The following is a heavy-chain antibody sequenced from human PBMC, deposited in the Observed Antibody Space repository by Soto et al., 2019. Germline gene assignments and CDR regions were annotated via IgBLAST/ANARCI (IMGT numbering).Heavy chain of an antibody. CDR3: AKDPTPSGSYEYWFDP. V-gene: IGHV3-23*01. D-gene: IGHD1-26*01. Sequence: GGSLRLSCAASGFTFSSYAMSWVRQAPGKGLEWVSAISGSGGSTYYADSVKGRFTISRDNSKNTLYLQMNSLRAEDTAVYYCAKDPTPSGSYEYWFDPWGQGTLVTVSS. CDR2: ISGSGGST. J-gene: IGHJ5*02. CDR1: GFTFSSYA.